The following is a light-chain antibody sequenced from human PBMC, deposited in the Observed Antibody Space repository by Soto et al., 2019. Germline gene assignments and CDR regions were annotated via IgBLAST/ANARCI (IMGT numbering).Light chain of an antibody. CDR2: AAS. Sequence: DIQMTQSPSSRSGSIEPSPLIXGRASQSISNHLNWYQQKPGKAPKLLIFAASSLQSGVPSRFSGSGSGTDFTLTISSLQPEDSATYYCQQYNSYPYTFGQGTRLEIK. J-gene: IGKJ5*01. CDR3: QQYNSYPYT. CDR1: QSISNH. V-gene: IGKV1-16*01.